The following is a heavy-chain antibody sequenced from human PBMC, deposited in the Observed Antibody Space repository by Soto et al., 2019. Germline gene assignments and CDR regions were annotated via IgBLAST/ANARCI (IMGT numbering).Heavy chain of an antibody. Sequence: SETLSLTCTVSGGSISSYYWSWIRQPPGKGLEWIGYIYYSGSTNYNPSLKSRVTISVDTSKNQFSLKLSSVTAAGTSVYYCARFKGREVIVGPRKEYYYFGMDVWGKATTLTVSS. D-gene: IGHD2-15*01. CDR1: GGSISSYY. V-gene: IGHV4-59*01. J-gene: IGHJ6*04. CDR3: ARFKGREVIVGPRKEYYYFGMDV. CDR2: IYYSGST.